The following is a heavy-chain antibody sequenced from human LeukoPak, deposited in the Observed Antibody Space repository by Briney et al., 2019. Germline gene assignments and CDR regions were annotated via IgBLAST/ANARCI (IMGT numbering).Heavy chain of an antibody. CDR1: GGSFSDYY. V-gene: IGHV4-34*01. D-gene: IGHD3-22*01. CDR2: INHRGST. J-gene: IGHJ4*02. CDR3: ARGDSSGYRY. Sequence: QPSETLSLTCAVYGGSFSDYYWNWIRQPPGKGLEWIGEINHRGSTNYNPSLKSRVTISVDTSKNQFSLKLSSVTAADTAVYYCARGDSSGYRYWGQGIWSPSPQ.